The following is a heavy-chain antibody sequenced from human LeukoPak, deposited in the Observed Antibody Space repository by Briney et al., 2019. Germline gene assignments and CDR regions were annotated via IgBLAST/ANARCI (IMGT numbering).Heavy chain of an antibody. J-gene: IGHJ4*02. CDR2: IYYSGST. D-gene: IGHD3-22*01. Sequence: SETLSLTCTVSGGSISTGSYYWGWIRQPPGKGLEWIGSIYYSGSTYYNPSLKSRITISIDTSKNQFSLKLSPVTAADTAVYYCARRGYYDSRGYFDYWGQGTLVTVSS. V-gene: IGHV4-39*01. CDR1: GGSISTGSYY. CDR3: ARRGYYDSRGYFDY.